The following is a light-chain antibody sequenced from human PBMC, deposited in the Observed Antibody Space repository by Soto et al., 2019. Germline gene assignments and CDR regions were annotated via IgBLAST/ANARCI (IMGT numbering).Light chain of an antibody. Sequence: QSVLTQPPSVSGAPGQRVTIYCTGSSSNIGAGYDVHWYQQLPGTAPKLLIYGNSNRPSGVPDRFSGSKSGTSASLAITGLQAEDDADYYCQSYDSSLSGYVFGTGTKLTVL. CDR1: SSNIGAGYD. J-gene: IGLJ1*01. CDR3: QSYDSSLSGYV. CDR2: GNS. V-gene: IGLV1-40*01.